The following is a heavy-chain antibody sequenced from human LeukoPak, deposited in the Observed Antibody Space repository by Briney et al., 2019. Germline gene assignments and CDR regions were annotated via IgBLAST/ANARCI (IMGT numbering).Heavy chain of an antibody. CDR2: ISWNSGSI. CDR1: GFTFDDYA. Sequence: PGRSLRLSCAASGFTFDDYAMHWVRQAPGKGLEWVSGISWNSGSIGYADSVKGRFTISRDNAKNSLYLQMNSLRAGDTALYYCAKDLGYSGYWGQGTLVTVSS. J-gene: IGHJ4*02. V-gene: IGHV3-9*01. D-gene: IGHD2-15*01. CDR3: AKDLGYSGY.